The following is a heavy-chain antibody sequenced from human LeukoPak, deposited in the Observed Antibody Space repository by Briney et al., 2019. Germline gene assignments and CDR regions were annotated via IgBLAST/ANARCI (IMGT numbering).Heavy chain of an antibody. V-gene: IGHV4-4*08. CDR2: IYTSGST. CDR1: GGSISSYY. CDR3: ARVPAARSGFYFDY. Sequence: PSETLSLTCTVSGGSISSYYWSWIRQPPGKGLEWIGRIYTSGSTNYNPSLKSRATISIDTSKNQFSLKLSSVTAADTAVYYCARVPAARSGFYFDYWGQGTLVTVSS. D-gene: IGHD3-10*01. J-gene: IGHJ4*02.